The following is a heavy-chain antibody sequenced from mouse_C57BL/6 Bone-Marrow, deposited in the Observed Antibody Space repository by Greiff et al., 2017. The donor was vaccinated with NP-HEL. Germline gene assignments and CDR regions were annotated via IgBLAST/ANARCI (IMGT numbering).Heavy chain of an antibody. CDR1: GYTFTSYT. CDR3: ARFYGSSYNYAMDY. Sequence: VQLQQSGAELARPGASVKMSCKASGYTFTSYTMHWVKQRPGQGLEWIGYINPSSGYTKYNQKFKDKATLTADKSSITAYMQLSSLTSEDSAVYYCARFYGSSYNYAMDYWGQGTSVTVSS. J-gene: IGHJ4*01. CDR2: INPSSGYT. D-gene: IGHD1-1*01. V-gene: IGHV1-4*01.